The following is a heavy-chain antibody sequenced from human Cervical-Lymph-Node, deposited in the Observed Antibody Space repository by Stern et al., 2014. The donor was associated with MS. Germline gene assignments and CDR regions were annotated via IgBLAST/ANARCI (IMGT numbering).Heavy chain of an antibody. CDR3: ARVTGRGTRQNWFDS. D-gene: IGHD1-26*01. Sequence: QVKLQESGPGLVKPSETVSLTCTVSGGSMSSKYWNWIRQPPGKGLEWIGYIYSAGSNNYNPSLKRRVIISLETSTNQFSLSLTSVTAADTAVYSCARVTGRGTRQNWFDSWGQGTLVTVSS. CDR1: GGSMSSKY. J-gene: IGHJ5*01. V-gene: IGHV4-59*01. CDR2: IYSAGSN.